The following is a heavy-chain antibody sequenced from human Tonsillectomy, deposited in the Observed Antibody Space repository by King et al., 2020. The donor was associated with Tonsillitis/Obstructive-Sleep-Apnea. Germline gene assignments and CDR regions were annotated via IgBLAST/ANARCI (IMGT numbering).Heavy chain of an antibody. CDR1: GYSFTSYW. CDR3: ARPSVESSSWYEFDP. V-gene: IGHV5-10-1*01. D-gene: IGHD6-13*01. CDR2: IDPSDSYT. J-gene: IGHJ5*02. Sequence: QLVQSGAEVKKPGESLRISCKGSGYSFTSYWISWVRQMPGKGLEWMGRIDPSDSYTNYSPSFQGHVTISADKSISTAYLQWSSLKASDTAMYYCARPSVESSSWYEFDPWGQGTLVTVSS.